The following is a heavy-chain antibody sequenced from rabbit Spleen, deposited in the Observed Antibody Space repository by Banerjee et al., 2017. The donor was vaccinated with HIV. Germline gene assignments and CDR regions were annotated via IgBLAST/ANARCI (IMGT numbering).Heavy chain of an antibody. CDR1: GFSFSSNYY. Sequence: QSLEESGGDLVKPGASLTLTCTASGFSFSSNYYICWLRQAPGKGLEWIACIYAGSSGFTYSATWAKGRFTCSKTSSTTVTLQMTSLTVADTATYFCARDTGSSFSSYGMDLWSPGTLVTVS. CDR2: IYAGSSGFT. J-gene: IGHJ6*01. V-gene: IGHV1S40*01. D-gene: IGHD8-1*01. CDR3: ARDTGSSFSSYGMDL.